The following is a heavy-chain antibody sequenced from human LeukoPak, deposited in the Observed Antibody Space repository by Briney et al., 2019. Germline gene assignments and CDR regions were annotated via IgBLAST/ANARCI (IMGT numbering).Heavy chain of an antibody. V-gene: IGHV3-73*01. CDR3: TRLRAVAGETPLFDY. Sequence: PGGSLKLSCAVSGFTFSGSAMHWVRQASGKGLEWVGRIRSKANSYATAYAASVKGRFTISRDDSKNTAYLQMNSLKTEDTAVYYCTRLRAVAGETPLFDYWGQGTLVTVSS. CDR2: IRSKANSYAT. D-gene: IGHD6-19*01. CDR1: GFTFSGSA. J-gene: IGHJ4*02.